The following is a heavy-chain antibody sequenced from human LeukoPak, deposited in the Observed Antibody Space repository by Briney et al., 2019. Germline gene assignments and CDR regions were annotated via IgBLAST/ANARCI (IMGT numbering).Heavy chain of an antibody. D-gene: IGHD5-12*01. CDR2: IYPSGRT. J-gene: IGHJ4*02. CDR3: ASSDGLPPRSDSSYDVFDY. V-gene: IGHV4-38-2*02. Sequence: SETLSLTCTVSGYSITSDYYLGWIRQSPRKGLEWIGSIYPSGRTNYNPSLKSRVAISLDKSKNHFSLNLSSVTAADTALYYCASSDGLPPRSDSSYDVFDYWGQGTLVTVSS. CDR1: GYSITSDYY.